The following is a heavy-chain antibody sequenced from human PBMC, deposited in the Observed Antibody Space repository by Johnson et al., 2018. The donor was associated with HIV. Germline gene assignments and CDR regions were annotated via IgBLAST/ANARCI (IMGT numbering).Heavy chain of an antibody. D-gene: IGHD3-22*01. Sequence: QEQLVESGGGVVQPGRSLRLSCAASAFTSSSYSMHWVRQAPGKGLEWVAVISYGGNTYYADSVRGRFTISRDNSKNTLYLQMNSLRAEDTAVYYCASGYYDSSGYYPDAFDIWG. J-gene: IGHJ3*02. CDR1: AFTSSSYS. CDR3: ASGYYDSSGYYPDAFDI. CDR2: ISYGGNT. V-gene: IGHV3-30*14.